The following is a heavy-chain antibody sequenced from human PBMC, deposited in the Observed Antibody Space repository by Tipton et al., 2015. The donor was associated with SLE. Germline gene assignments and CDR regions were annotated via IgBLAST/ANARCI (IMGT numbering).Heavy chain of an antibody. CDR1: GGSISSYY. Sequence: LRLSCTVSGGSISSYYWSWIRQPPGKGLEWIGYIYYSGSTNYNPSLKSRVTISVDTSKNQFSLKLGSVTAADTAVYYCARLRDSGSYHDAFDIWGQGTMVTVSS. J-gene: IGHJ3*02. D-gene: IGHD1-26*01. CDR3: ARLRDSGSYHDAFDI. V-gene: IGHV4-59*08. CDR2: IYYSGST.